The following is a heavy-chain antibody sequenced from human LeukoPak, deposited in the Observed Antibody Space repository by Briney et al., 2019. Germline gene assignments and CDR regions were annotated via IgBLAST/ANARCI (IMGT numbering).Heavy chain of an antibody. V-gene: IGHV1-24*01. Sequence: ASVKVSCKVSGYTLTELSMHWVRQAPGKGLEWMGGFDPEDGETIYAQKFQGRVTMTEDTSTDTAYMELSSLRSEDTAVYYCATEGKQWLGLGVQDAFDIWGQGTMVTVPS. CDR1: GYTLTELS. J-gene: IGHJ3*02. D-gene: IGHD6-19*01. CDR2: FDPEDGET. CDR3: ATEGKQWLGLGVQDAFDI.